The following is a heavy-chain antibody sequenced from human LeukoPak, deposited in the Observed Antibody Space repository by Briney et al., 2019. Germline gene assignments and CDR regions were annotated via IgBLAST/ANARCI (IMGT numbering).Heavy chain of an antibody. Sequence: ASVTVSCKASGYTFTGYGISWVRQAPGQGLEWMGWISAYNGNTNYAQKVQGRVTMTTDTSTSTAYMELRSLTSDDTAMYYCARSDSSGRYGGYFYYYMDFWGKGATVSVSS. V-gene: IGHV1-18*01. J-gene: IGHJ6*03. CDR3: ARSDSSGRYGGYFYYYMDF. CDR2: ISAYNGNT. D-gene: IGHD6-19*01. CDR1: GYTFTGYG.